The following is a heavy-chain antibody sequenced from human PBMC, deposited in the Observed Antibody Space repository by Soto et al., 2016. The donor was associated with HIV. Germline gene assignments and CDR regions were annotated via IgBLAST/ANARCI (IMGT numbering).Heavy chain of an antibody. CDR3: AKSRKSYNQYFDY. D-gene: IGHD1-26*01. CDR1: GFTFSNYA. J-gene: IGHJ4*02. Sequence: EVQLLESGGGLVQPGGSLRLSCEASGFTFSNYAMSWVRQAPGKGLEWVSAISGSGGSTYYADSVRGRFTISRDTSKNTLNLQMNSLRAEDTATYYCAKSRKSYNQYFDYWAREPWSPSPQ. CDR2: ISGSGGST. V-gene: IGHV3-23*01.